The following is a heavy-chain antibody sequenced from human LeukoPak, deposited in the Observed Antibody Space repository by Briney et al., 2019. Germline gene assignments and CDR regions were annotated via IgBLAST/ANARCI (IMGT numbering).Heavy chain of an antibody. Sequence: PSETLSLTCTVSGYSISSAYGGWIRQPPGKGLEWIATTSHSGSTYYNPSLKSRVTISGDTSQSQYSLKLSSVTAVDTAVYYCARVNTVMATFDYWGQGTLVTVSS. V-gene: IGHV4-38-2*02. CDR3: ARVNTVMATFDY. CDR2: TSHSGST. D-gene: IGHD5-18*01. J-gene: IGHJ4*02. CDR1: GYSISSAY.